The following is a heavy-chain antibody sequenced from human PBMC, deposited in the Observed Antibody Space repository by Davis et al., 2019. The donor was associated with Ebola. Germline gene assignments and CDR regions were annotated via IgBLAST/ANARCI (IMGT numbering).Heavy chain of an antibody. D-gene: IGHD3-10*01. Sequence: SATLSLTCAVYGGSFSGYYWSWIRQPPGKGLEWIGEINHSGSTNYNPSLTSRVTISVDTSKNQFSLKLSSVTAADTAVYYCARRGRARGMDVWGQGTTVTVSS. J-gene: IGHJ6*02. CDR2: INHSGST. CDR3: ARRGRARGMDV. V-gene: IGHV4-34*01. CDR1: GGSFSGYY.